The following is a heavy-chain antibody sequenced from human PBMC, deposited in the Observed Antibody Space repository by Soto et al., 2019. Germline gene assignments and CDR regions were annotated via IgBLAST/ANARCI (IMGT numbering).Heavy chain of an antibody. CDR3: ARLASLTGTTDD. Sequence: QVQLQESGPGLVKPSETLSLTCTVSGGSISSYYWSWIRQPPGKGLEWIGYIYYSGSPNYNPSLKSRXXIXVXXSKNQFSLQLSSVTAADTAVYYCARLASLTGTTDDWGQGTLVTVSS. CDR1: GGSISSYY. D-gene: IGHD1-1*01. V-gene: IGHV4-59*08. J-gene: IGHJ4*02. CDR2: IYYSGSP.